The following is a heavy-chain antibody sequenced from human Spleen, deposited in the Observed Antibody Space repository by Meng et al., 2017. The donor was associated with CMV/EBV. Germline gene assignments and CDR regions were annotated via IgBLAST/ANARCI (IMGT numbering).Heavy chain of an antibody. Sequence: GSLRLSCTVSGGSISTSSHYWGWIRQPPGKGLEWIGSIYYSGSTYYNPSLKSRLTISVDTSKNQFSLKLTSVTAADTAIYYCARDGGSITIFWAWGQGTLVTVSS. D-gene: IGHD3-9*01. CDR3: ARDGGSITIFWA. CDR1: GGSISTSSHY. J-gene: IGHJ5*02. V-gene: IGHV4-39*07. CDR2: IYYSGST.